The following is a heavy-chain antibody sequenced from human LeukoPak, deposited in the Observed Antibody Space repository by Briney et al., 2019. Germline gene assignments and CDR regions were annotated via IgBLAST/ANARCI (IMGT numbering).Heavy chain of an antibody. J-gene: IGHJ6*02. CDR1: GFTFSSYG. Sequence: GGSLRLSCAASGFTFSSYGMHWVRQAPGKGLEWVAVISYDGSNKYYADSVKGRFTISRDNSKNTLYLQMNSLRAEDTAVYYCARDRGGFGDDSYYYGMDVWGQGTTVTVSS. D-gene: IGHD3-10*01. CDR2: ISYDGSNK. V-gene: IGHV3-30*03. CDR3: ARDRGGFGDDSYYYGMDV.